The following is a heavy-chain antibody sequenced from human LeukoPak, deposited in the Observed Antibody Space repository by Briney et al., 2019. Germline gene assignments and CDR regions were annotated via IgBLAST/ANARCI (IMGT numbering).Heavy chain of an antibody. D-gene: IGHD3-22*01. CDR2: INHSGST. CDR3: ARGHYYDSSGHRLDDAFDI. J-gene: IGHJ3*02. CDR1: GGSFSGYY. Sequence: SETLSLTCAVYGGSFSGYYWSWIRQPPGKGLEWIGEINHSGSTNYNPSLKSRVTISVDTSKNQFSLKLSSVTAADTAVYYCARGHYYDSSGHRLDDAFDIWGQGTMVTVSS. V-gene: IGHV4-34*01.